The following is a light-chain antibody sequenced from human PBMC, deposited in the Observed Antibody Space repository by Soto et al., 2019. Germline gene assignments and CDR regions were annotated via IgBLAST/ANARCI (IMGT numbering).Light chain of an antibody. V-gene: IGKV1-39*01. CDR3: QQSYSTPPEG. CDR2: AAS. Sequence: DIQMTQSPSSLSASVGDRVTITCRAGQSITTYLNWYQQKPGKAPKLLIYAASSLQSGVPSRFSGSGSGTDFTLTISSLQPEDFATYYCQQSYSTPPEGFGGGTKVEIK. CDR1: QSITTY. J-gene: IGKJ4*01.